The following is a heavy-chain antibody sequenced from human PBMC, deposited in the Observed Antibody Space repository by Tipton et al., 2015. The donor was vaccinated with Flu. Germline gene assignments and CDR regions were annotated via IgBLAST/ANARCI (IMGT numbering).Heavy chain of an antibody. V-gene: IGHV4-38-2*02. CDR1: GYSVTSGYY. CDR2: MFHSGAS. Sequence: LRLSCAVSGYSVTSGYYWGWIRQPPGKGLEWIGSMFHSGASYYNPSLKSRVTISVDTSKNQFSLNLRSVTAADTAVYYCAKDWATGDIQNWFDPWGQGTLVTVST. J-gene: IGHJ5*02. D-gene: IGHD2-21*02. CDR3: AKDWATGDIQNWFDP.